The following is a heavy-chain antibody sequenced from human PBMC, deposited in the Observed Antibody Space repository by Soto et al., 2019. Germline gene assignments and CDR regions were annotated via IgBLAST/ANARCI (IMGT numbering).Heavy chain of an antibody. D-gene: IGHD3-10*01. CDR3: ARGRGYYYGSGSYTPSYYYYYMDV. V-gene: IGHV4-34*01. J-gene: IGHJ6*03. Sequence: SETLSLTCAVYGGSFSGYYWSWIRQPPGKGLEWIGEINHSGSTNYNPSLKSRVTISVDTSKNQFSLKLSSVTAADTAVYYCARGRGYYYGSGSYTPSYYYYYMDVWGKGTTVTVSS. CDR1: GGSFSGYY. CDR2: INHSGST.